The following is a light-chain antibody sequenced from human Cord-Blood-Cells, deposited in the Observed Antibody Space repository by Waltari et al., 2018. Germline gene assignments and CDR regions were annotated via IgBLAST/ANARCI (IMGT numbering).Light chain of an antibody. Sequence: QSALTQPLSVSGSPGTSITIPCPGTSRDVAGYYYVSWYQQHPGKAPKLMIYDASKRPSGVPDRFSGSKSGNTASLTISGLQAEDEADYYCCSYAGSYTWVFGGGTKLTVL. V-gene: IGLV2-11*01. CDR3: CSYAGSYTWV. CDR1: SRDVAGYYY. J-gene: IGLJ3*02. CDR2: DAS.